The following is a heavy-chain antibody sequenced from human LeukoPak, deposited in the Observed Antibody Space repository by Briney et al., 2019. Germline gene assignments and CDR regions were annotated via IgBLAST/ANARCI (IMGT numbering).Heavy chain of an antibody. CDR2: ISSSSSTI. D-gene: IGHD3-22*01. J-gene: IGHJ5*02. Sequence: GGSLRLSCAASGLTFSSYSMNWVRQAPGKGLEWVSYISSSSSTIYYADSVKGRFTISRDNAKNSLYLQMNSLRAEDTAVYYCARTLLYYYDSSGLHPWGQGTLVTVSS. V-gene: IGHV3-48*01. CDR3: ARTLLYYYDSSGLHP. CDR1: GLTFSSYS.